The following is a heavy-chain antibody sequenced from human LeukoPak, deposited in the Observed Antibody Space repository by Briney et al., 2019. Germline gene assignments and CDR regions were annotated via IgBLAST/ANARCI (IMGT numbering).Heavy chain of an antibody. CDR1: GFTFSSYS. V-gene: IGHV3-21*01. D-gene: IGHD6-6*01. J-gene: IGHJ6*03. CDR2: ISSSSSYI. Sequence: KAGGSLRLSCAASGFTFSSYSMNWVRQAPGKGLEWISSISSSSSYIYYADSVKGRFTISRDNAKNSLYLQMNSLRAEDTAVYYCAREASRSYYYYMDVWGKGTTVTVSS. CDR3: AREASRSYYYYMDV.